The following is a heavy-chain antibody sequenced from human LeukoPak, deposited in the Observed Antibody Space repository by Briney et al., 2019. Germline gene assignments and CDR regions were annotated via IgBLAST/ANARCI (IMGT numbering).Heavy chain of an antibody. CDR3: AKGPIRYFDYFDY. CDR1: GFTFSSYS. CDR2: ISSSSSYI. J-gene: IGHJ4*02. D-gene: IGHD3-9*01. Sequence: GGSLKLSCAASGFTFSSYSINWVRQAPGKGLEWVASISSSSSYIYYADSVKGRFTISRDNSKNTLYLQMNSLRAEDTAVYYCAKGPIRYFDYFDYWGQGTLVTVSS. V-gene: IGHV3-21*04.